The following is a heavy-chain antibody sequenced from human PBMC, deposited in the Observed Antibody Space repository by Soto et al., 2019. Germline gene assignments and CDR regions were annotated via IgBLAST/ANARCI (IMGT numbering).Heavy chain of an antibody. J-gene: IGHJ4*02. V-gene: IGHV4-59*08. D-gene: IGHD6-19*01. CDR3: ARHVKLPLAGTGCDS. Sequence: SETLSLTCTFSGDSISDYNWSWLRQPPGRGLEWIGYIDNIGSTNYNPSLRSRVTMSIDTSQEQFSLKVSSVTATDTAVYYCARHVKLPLAGTGCDSGGRGTLVTVS. CDR2: IDNIGST. CDR1: GDSISDYN.